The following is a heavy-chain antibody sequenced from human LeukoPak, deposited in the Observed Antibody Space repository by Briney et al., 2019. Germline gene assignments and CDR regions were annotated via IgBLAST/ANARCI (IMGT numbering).Heavy chain of an antibody. Sequence: GGSLRLSCAASGFTFSSYEMNWVRQAPGKGLEWVSYISSSGSTIYYADSVKGRFTISRDNAKNSLYLQMNSLRAEDTAVYYCARAFQELPQLYYHYYMDVWGKGTTVTVSS. CDR2: ISSSGSTI. V-gene: IGHV3-48*03. J-gene: IGHJ6*03. D-gene: IGHD6-13*01. CDR1: GFTFSSYE. CDR3: ARAFQELPQLYYHYYMDV.